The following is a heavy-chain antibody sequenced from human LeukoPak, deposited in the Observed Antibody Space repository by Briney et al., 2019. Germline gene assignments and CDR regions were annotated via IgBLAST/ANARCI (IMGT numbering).Heavy chain of an antibody. Sequence: GGSLRLSCAASGFTFSDYYMSWIRQAPGKGLEWVSYISSSGSTIYYADSVKGLFTISRDNAKNSLYLQMNSLRAEDTAVYYCARDSAYQLPIYYYYYMDVWGKGTTVTVSS. V-gene: IGHV3-11*04. J-gene: IGHJ6*03. CDR2: ISSSGSTI. CDR1: GFTFSDYY. CDR3: ARDSAYQLPIYYYYYMDV. D-gene: IGHD2-2*01.